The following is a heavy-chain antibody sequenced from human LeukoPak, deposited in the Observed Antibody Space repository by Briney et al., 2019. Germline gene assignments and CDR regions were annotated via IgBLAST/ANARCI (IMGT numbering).Heavy chain of an antibody. CDR1: GFTFSSYG. D-gene: IGHD3-16*02. J-gene: IGHJ4*02. Sequence: GGSLRLSCAASGFTFSSYGMHWVRQAPGKGLEWVAVISYDGSNKFYADSVKGRFTISRDNSKNTLYLQMNSLRPEDTAVYYCAKNGFTFGGLIDINFDYWGQGTLVTVSS. CDR3: AKNGFTFGGLIDINFDY. CDR2: ISYDGSNK. V-gene: IGHV3-30*18.